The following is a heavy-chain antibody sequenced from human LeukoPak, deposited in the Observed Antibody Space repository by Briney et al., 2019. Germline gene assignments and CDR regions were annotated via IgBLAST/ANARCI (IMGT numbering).Heavy chain of an antibody. J-gene: IGHJ4*02. CDR3: AIGPADFDY. CDR2: IKQDGSEK. Sequence: GGSLRLSCAASGFTFSSYWMSWVRQAPGKGLEWVANIKQDGSEKYYVDSVKGRFTISRDNAKNSLYLQMNNLRAEDTAVYYCAIGPADFDYRGQGTLVTVSP. D-gene: IGHD3-16*01. V-gene: IGHV3-7*01. CDR1: GFTFSSYW.